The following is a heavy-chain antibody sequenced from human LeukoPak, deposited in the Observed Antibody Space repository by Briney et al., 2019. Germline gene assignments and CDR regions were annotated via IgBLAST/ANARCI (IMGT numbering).Heavy chain of an antibody. V-gene: IGHV3-30*02. D-gene: IGHD1-26*01. CDR2: IRYDGSNK. CDR1: GFTFSTYG. Sequence: GGSLRLSRAASGFTFSTYGMHWVRQAPGKGLEWVAIIRYDGSNKYYADSVRGRFTISRDISKNTLHLQMNSLRADDTAVYYCAREESGSLDFWGQGTLVTVSS. J-gene: IGHJ4*02. CDR3: AREESGSLDF.